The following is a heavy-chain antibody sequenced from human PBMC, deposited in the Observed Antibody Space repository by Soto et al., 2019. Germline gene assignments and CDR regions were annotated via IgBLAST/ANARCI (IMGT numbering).Heavy chain of an antibody. D-gene: IGHD2-15*01. CDR2: IYSGGST. CDR1: GITVTSNY. V-gene: IGHV3-66*01. J-gene: IGHJ3*02. Sequence: EVQLVESGGGLVQPGGSLRLSCAASGITVTSNYMNWVRQAPGKGPEWVSLIYSGGSTDYADSVQGRFTISRDNSKHSLFLQMNSLRAEDTAVYYCERAAQPYSAFDIWGQGTMVTVSS. CDR3: ERAAQPYSAFDI.